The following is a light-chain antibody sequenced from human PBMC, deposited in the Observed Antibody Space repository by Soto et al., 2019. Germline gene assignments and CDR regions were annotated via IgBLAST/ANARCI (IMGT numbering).Light chain of an antibody. Sequence: QSALTQPASVSGSPGQSITLSCTGTSSDVGGYNYVSWYQQHPGKAPKLMIYDVSNRPSGVSNRFSGSKSGNTASLTISGLQAEDEADYYCSSYTRSSTLVVFGGGTKLTVL. CDR2: DVS. J-gene: IGLJ2*01. CDR3: SSYTRSSTLVV. CDR1: SSDVGGYNY. V-gene: IGLV2-14*03.